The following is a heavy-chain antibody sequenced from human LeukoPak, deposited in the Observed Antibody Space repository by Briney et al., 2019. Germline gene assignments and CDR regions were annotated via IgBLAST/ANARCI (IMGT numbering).Heavy chain of an antibody. CDR3: TGQEKYYYYGMDV. Sequence: ASVTVSCKASGYTFTSYYMHWVRQAPGQGLEWMGIINPSGGSTSYAQKFQGRVTMTRDTSTSTVYMELSSLRSEDTAVYYCTGQEKYYYYGMDVWGQGTTVTVSS. J-gene: IGHJ6*02. V-gene: IGHV1-46*01. CDR1: GYTFTSYY. CDR2: INPSGGST.